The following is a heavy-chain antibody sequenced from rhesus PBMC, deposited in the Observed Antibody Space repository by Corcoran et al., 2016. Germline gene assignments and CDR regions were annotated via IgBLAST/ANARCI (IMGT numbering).Heavy chain of an antibody. CDR1: GYSFTTYG. V-gene: IGHV7-193*01. J-gene: IGHJ4*01. CDR2: MNTYTGNP. D-gene: IGHD6-13*01. CDR3: ARSQGIAAGFDY. Sequence: QVQLVQSGPEVKQPGASVKVSCKASGYSFTTYGMNWVRQAPGPGLEGMAWMNTYTGNPTYAQGFTERFVFSMDTSVSTVYLQISSLKAEDTAVYYCARSQGIAAGFDYWGQGVLVTVSS.